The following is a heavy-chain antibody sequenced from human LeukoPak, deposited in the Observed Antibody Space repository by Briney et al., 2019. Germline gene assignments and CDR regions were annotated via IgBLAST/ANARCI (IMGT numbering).Heavy chain of an antibody. CDR1: GFTFSDYY. CDR3: ARDCRFTDYGSGNSDYFDS. Sequence: GGSLSLSCAASGFTFSDYYMSWIRQAPGKGLEWVSYISSSSSYTNYADSVKGRFTISRDNAKNSLYLQMNSLRAEDTAVYYCARDCRFTDYGSGNSDYFDSWGQGTLVTVSS. CDR2: ISSSSSYT. D-gene: IGHD3-10*01. V-gene: IGHV3-11*06. J-gene: IGHJ4*02.